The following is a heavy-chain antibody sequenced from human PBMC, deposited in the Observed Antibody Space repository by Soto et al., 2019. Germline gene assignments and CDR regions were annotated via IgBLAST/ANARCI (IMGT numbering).Heavy chain of an antibody. D-gene: IGHD4-17*01. V-gene: IGHV3-66*01. CDR1: GFTVSSNY. J-gene: IGHJ4*02. CDR2: IYSGGST. CDR3: ARDPFSPLYGDYDAHY. Sequence: GGSLRLSCAASGFTVSSNYMSWVRQAPGKGLEWVSVIYSGGSTYYADSVKGRFTISRDNSKNTLYLQMNSLRAEDTAVYYCARDPFSPLYGDYDAHYWGQGTLVTVSS.